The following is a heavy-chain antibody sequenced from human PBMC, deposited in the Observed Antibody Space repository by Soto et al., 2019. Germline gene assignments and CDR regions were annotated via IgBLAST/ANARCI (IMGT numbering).Heavy chain of an antibody. V-gene: IGHV3-11*01. CDR3: VREFARAGDY. Sequence: QVQLVESGGGLVKHGGSLRLSCAASGFTFSDYYMTWIRQAPGGGLEWVSYLGSSGSVTYYADSVRGRFTTSRDNAKDSLYLQMNSLRAEDTAIYYCVREFARAGDYWGQGTLVTVSS. J-gene: IGHJ4*01. CDR2: LGSSGSVT. CDR1: GFTFSDYY.